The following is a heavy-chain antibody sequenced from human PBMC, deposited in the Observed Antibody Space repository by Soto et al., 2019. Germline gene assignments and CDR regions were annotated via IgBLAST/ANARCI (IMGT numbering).Heavy chain of an antibody. CDR2: IKSITDGGTT. CDR3: TTDSADIVVVPATFGMDV. D-gene: IGHD2-2*01. CDR1: GITFSNTW. J-gene: IGHJ6*02. Sequence: GGSLRLSCAASGITFSNTWMTWVRQAPGKGLEWVGRIKSITDGGTTDYAAPVKGRFTISRDDSKDTLYLQMNNLRTEDTAVYHCTTDSADIVVVPATFGMDVWGQGTTVTVSS. V-gene: IGHV3-15*01.